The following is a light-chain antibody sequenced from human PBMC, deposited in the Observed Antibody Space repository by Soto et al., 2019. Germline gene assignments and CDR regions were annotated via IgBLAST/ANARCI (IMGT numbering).Light chain of an antibody. CDR2: AVN. V-gene: IGLV2-14*01. CDR3: SSYSISTAYL. Sequence: LAQPASVSGSPGQSITISCTGTSSDVGGYDYVSWYQLHPGKAPKLMVFAVNNRPSGVSFRFSGSKSGNTASLTISGLQAEDEADYFCSSYSISTAYLFGTGTKVTVL. J-gene: IGLJ1*01. CDR1: SSDVGGYDY.